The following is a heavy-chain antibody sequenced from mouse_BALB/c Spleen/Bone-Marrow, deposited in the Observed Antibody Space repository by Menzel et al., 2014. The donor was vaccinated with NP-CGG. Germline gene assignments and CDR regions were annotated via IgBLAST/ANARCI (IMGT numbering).Heavy chain of an antibody. J-gene: IGHJ3*01. Sequence: EVHLVESGGGLVQPGGSLRLSCATSGFTFTDYYMSWVRQPPGKALEWLGFIRNKANGYTTEYSASVKGRFTISRDNSQSILYLQMNTLGAEDSATYYCARDEGLRRFTYWGQGTLVTVSA. CDR2: IRNKANGYTT. CDR1: GFTFTDYY. V-gene: IGHV7-3*02. D-gene: IGHD2-2*01. CDR3: ARDEGLRRFTY.